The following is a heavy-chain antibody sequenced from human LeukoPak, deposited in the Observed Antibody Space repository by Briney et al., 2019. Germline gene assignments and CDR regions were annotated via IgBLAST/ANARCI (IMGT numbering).Heavy chain of an antibody. J-gene: IGHJ3*02. CDR1: GFTFSSYW. D-gene: IGHD5-12*01. Sequence: PGGSLRLSCAASGFTFSSYWMSWVRQAPGKGLEWVANIKQDGSEKYYVDSVKGRFTISRDNAKNSLYLQMNSLRAEDTAVYYCARERDSGYDVLAATGIRPDAFDIWGQGTMVTVSS. V-gene: IGHV3-7*01. CDR3: ARERDSGYDVLAATGIRPDAFDI. CDR2: IKQDGSEK.